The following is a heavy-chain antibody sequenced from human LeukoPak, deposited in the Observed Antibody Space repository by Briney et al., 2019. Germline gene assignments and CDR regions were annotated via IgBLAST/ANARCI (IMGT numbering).Heavy chain of an antibody. CDR3: ARKAVGHPYYYYYMDV. Sequence: EASVKVSCKASGGTFSSYAISWVRQAPGQGLEWVGGIIPIFGTANYAQKFQGRVTITTDESTSTAYMELSSLRSEDTAVYYCARKAVGHPYYYYYMDVWGKGTTVTVSS. CDR2: IIPIFGTA. D-gene: IGHD4-23*01. V-gene: IGHV1-69*05. J-gene: IGHJ6*03. CDR1: GGTFSSYA.